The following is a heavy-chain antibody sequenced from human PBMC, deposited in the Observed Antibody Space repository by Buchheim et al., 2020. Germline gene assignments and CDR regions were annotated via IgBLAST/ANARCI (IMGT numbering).Heavy chain of an antibody. V-gene: IGHV4-39*01. CDR1: GGSISSGDFY. CDR3: ARLGGNYDVSFQH. D-gene: IGHD3-3*01. CDR2: IYYSGNT. J-gene: IGHJ1*01. Sequence: QVQLQESGPGLVKPSETLSLTCTVSGGSISSGDFYWGWIRQPPGKGLEYIGSIYYSGNTYYNPSLKSRVPISVDTSKNQFSLKLSSVTAADTAVYSCARLGGNYDVSFQHWGQGTL.